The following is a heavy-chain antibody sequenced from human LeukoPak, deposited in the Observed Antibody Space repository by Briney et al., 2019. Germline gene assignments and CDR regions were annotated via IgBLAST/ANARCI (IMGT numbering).Heavy chain of an antibody. CDR1: GYTFIGYS. CDR2: INPNSGGT. V-gene: IGHV1-2*02. J-gene: IGHJ4*02. Sequence: ASVKVSCKAAGYTFIGYSIHWVRQAPGQGLEWMGWINPNSGGTNSAQKFQGRVTMTRDTSISAASLELSGLTYDDTAVYFCASPSLQYCSSISCSGAYYLDLWGQGTLVTISS. CDR3: ASPSLQYCSSISCSGAYYLDL. D-gene: IGHD2-2*01.